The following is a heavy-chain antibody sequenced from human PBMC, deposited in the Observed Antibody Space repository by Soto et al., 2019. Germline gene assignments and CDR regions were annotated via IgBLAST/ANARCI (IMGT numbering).Heavy chain of an antibody. V-gene: IGHV1-18*01. CDR1: GYMFASYG. J-gene: IGHJ4*02. CDR3: ARERGAYKYFDY. D-gene: IGHD1-1*01. Sequence: QVQLVQSGAEVKKPGASVKVSCKVSGYMFASYGISWARQAPGQGLEWMGWINTYNGNINYAQKFQGRVTMTTDTSTSTAYMDLRGLGSDDTALYYCARERGAYKYFDYWGQGTLVTVSS. CDR2: INTYNGNI.